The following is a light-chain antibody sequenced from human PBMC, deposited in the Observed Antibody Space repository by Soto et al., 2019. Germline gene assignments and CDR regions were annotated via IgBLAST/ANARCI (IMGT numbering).Light chain of an antibody. Sequence: QAVVTQEPSLTVSPGGTVTLTCGSSTGAVATGHYAYWFHQKPGQAPRPLIYDTYNRFSWTPARFSGSPLGGKAALTLSGAQPEDEADYYCLLYSGGYVFGPGTKVTVL. V-gene: IGLV7-46*01. J-gene: IGLJ1*01. CDR3: LLYSGGYV. CDR1: TGAVATGHY. CDR2: DTY.